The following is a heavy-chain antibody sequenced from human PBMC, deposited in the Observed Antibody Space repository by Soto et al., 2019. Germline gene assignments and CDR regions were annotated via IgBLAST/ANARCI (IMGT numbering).Heavy chain of an antibody. V-gene: IGHV4-30-4*01. D-gene: IGHD3-22*01. CDR2: IYYSGST. J-gene: IGHJ4*02. CDR3: ASGYWRRYYFDY. Sequence: SETLSLTCTVSGGSISSGDYYWSWIRQPPGKGLEWIGYIYYSGSTYYNPSLKSRVTISVDTSKNQFSLKLSSVTAADTAVYYCASGYWRRYYFDYWGQGTLVTVSS. CDR1: GGSISSGDYY.